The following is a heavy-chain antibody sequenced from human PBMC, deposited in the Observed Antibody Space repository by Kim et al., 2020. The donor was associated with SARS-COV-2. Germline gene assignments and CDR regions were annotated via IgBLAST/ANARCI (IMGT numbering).Heavy chain of an antibody. CDR3: GRGRGSPLV. D-gene: IGHD2-2*01. J-gene: IGHJ4*02. V-gene: IGHV4-4*07. Sequence: SETLSLTCTVSGGPISGFYWSWIRQPAGKGLEWIGRIHSSGTTAFCPSLKSRVTMSVDMSRNQFSLNLSSVTAADTALYYCGRGRGSPLVWGQGILVTVSS. CDR2: IHSSGTT. CDR1: GGPISGFY.